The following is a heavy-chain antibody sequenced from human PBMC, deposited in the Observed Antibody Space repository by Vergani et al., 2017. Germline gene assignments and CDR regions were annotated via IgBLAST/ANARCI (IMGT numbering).Heavy chain of an antibody. CDR2: IYYSGST. Sequence: QVQLQESGPGLVKPSETLSLTCTVSGGSISSSSYYWSWIRQHPGKGLEWIGYIYYSGSTYYNPSLKSRVTISVDTSKNQFSLKLSSVTAADTAVYYCARRSYDFWSGYYTYYFDYWGQGTLVTVSS. V-gene: IGHV4-31*03. J-gene: IGHJ4*02. CDR1: GGSISSSSYY. D-gene: IGHD3-3*01. CDR3: ARRSYDFWSGYYTYYFDY.